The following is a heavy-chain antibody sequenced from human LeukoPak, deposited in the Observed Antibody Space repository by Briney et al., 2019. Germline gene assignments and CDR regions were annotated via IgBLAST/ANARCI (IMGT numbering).Heavy chain of an antibody. CDR2: ISSSSSYI. CDR1: GFTFSSCS. V-gene: IGHV3-21*01. J-gene: IGHJ4*02. Sequence: GGSLGLSCAASGFTFSSCSMNWVRQAPGKGLEWVSSISSSSSYIYYADSVKGRFTISRDNAKNSLYLQMNSLRAEDTAVYYCARVPKGLSGSYHYWRQGTLVTVSS. D-gene: IGHD3-10*01. CDR3: ARVPKGLSGSYHY.